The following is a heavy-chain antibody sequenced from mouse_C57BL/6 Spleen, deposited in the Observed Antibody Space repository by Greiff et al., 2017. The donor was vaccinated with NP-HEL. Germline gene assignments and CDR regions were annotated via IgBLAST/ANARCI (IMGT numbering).Heavy chain of an antibody. J-gene: IGHJ4*01. CDR3: TREGYDYRYAMDY. CDR1: GFTFSSYA. CDR2: ISSGGDYI. D-gene: IGHD2-4*01. V-gene: IGHV5-9-1*02. Sequence: EVKVVESGEGLVKPGGSLKLSCAASGFTFSSYAMSWVRQTPEKRLEWVAYISSGGDYIYYADTVKGRFTISRDNARNTLYLQMSSMESEDTAMYYCTREGYDYRYAMDYWGQGTSVTVSS.